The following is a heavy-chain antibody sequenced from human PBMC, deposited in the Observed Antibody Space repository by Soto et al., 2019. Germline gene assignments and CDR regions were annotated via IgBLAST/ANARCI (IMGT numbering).Heavy chain of an antibody. CDR2: ISWNSGSI. D-gene: IGHD3-22*01. J-gene: IGHJ4*02. V-gene: IGHV3-9*01. CDR1: GFTFDDYA. Sequence: GGSLRLSCAASGFTFDDYAMHWVRQAPGKGLEWVSGISWNSGSIGYADSVKGRFTISRDNAKNSLYLQMNSLRAEDTALYYCAKCRSDDSSGYCYFDYWGQGTLVTVS. CDR3: AKCRSDDSSGYCYFDY.